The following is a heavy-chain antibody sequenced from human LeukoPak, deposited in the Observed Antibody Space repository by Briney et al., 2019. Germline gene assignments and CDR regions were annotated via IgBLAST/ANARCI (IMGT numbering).Heavy chain of an antibody. CDR3: ARLGTYYDILTGFYRGYYGMDV. Sequence: QPGGSLRLSCAASGFTFSSYEMNWVRQAPGKGLEWVSYISSSGSTIYYADSAKGRFTISRDNAKNSLYLQMNSLRAEDTAVYYCARLGTYYDILTGFYRGYYGMDVWGQGTTVTVSS. J-gene: IGHJ6*02. D-gene: IGHD3-9*01. V-gene: IGHV3-48*03. CDR2: ISSSGSTI. CDR1: GFTFSSYE.